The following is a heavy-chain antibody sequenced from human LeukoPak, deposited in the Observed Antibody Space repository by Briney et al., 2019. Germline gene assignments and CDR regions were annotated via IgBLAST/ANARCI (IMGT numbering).Heavy chain of an antibody. Sequence: PGGSLRLSCAASGFTFSSYEMNWVRQAPGKGLEWVSAISGSGGSTYYADSVKGRFTISRDNSKNTLYLQMNSLRAEDTAVYYCAPIWFGELLSVFDYWGQGTLVTVSS. D-gene: IGHD3-10*01. J-gene: IGHJ4*02. CDR1: GFTFSSYE. CDR2: ISGSGGST. V-gene: IGHV3-23*01. CDR3: APIWFGELLSVFDY.